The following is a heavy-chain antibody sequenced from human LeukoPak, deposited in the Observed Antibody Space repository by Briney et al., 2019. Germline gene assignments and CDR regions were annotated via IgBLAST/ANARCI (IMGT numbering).Heavy chain of an antibody. V-gene: IGHV3-23*01. J-gene: IGHJ5*02. D-gene: IGHD5-18*01. CDR2: IFPSGGEI. CDR1: GASISGSGYY. Sequence: PSETLSLTCTVSGASISGSGYYWGWIRQPPGKGLEWVSSIFPSGGEIHYADSVRGRFTISRDNSKSTLSLQMNSLRAEDTAIYYCVTYRQVMLPFEAWGQGTLVTVSS. CDR3: VTYRQVMLPFEA.